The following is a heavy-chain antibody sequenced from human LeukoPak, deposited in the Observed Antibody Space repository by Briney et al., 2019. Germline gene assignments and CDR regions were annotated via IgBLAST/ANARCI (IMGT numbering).Heavy chain of an antibody. CDR3: ARAPWGSRNFDY. CDR2: MNPNSGNT. D-gene: IGHD7-27*01. Sequence: ASVKVSCKASGGTFSSYAISWVRQAPGQGLEWMGWMNPNSGNTGYAQKFQGRVTMTRNTSISTAYMELSSLRSEDTAVYYCARAPWGSRNFDYWGQGTLVTVSS. J-gene: IGHJ4*02. CDR1: GGTFSSYA. V-gene: IGHV1-8*02.